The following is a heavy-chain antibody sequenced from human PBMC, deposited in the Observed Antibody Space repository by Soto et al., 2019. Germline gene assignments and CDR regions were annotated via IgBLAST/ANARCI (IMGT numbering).Heavy chain of an antibody. J-gene: IGHJ5*02. Sequence: QVQLVQSGAEVKKPGSSVKVSCKASGGTFSSYTISWVRQAPGQGLEWMGRIIPILGIANYAQKFQGRVTITADKSTSTAYMELSSLRSEDTAVYYCARDVRDYYDSSGYYPHNWFDPWGQGTLVTVSS. D-gene: IGHD3-22*01. CDR2: IIPILGIA. CDR1: GGTFSSYT. CDR3: ARDVRDYYDSSGYYPHNWFDP. V-gene: IGHV1-69*08.